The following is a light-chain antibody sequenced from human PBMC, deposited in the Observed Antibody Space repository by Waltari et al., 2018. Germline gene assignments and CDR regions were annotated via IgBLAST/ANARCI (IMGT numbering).Light chain of an antibody. CDR3: QQYNIWPPIT. V-gene: IGKV3D-15*01. CDR2: GAS. J-gene: IGKJ5*01. Sequence: EIVMTQSPATLSVSPGERATPSCRASQSVSSNLAWYQQTPGQAPRLLIYGASTRATGIPARFSGTGSGTEFTLTISSLQSEDFAIYYCQQYNIWPPITFGQGTRLQIK. CDR1: QSVSSN.